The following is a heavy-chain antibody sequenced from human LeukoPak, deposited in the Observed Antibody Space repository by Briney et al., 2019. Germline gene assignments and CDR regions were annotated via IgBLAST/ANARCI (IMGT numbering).Heavy chain of an antibody. CDR2: INHSGST. V-gene: IGHV4-34*01. Sequence: PSETLSLTCAVYGGSFSGYYWSWIRQPPGKGLEWLGEINHSGSTNYNPSLKSRVTISVDTSKNQFSLKLSSVTAADTAVYYCARGRKYYYDSSGPRRPYYYYMDVWGKGTTVTVSS. CDR3: ARGRKYYYDSSGPRRPYYYYMDV. CDR1: GGSFSGYY. D-gene: IGHD3-22*01. J-gene: IGHJ6*03.